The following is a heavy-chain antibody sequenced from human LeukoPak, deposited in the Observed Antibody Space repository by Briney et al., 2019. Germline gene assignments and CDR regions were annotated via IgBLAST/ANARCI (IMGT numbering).Heavy chain of an antibody. CDR1: GYTFTDYY. J-gene: IGHJ3*01. Sequence: ASVRVSCKASGYTFTDYYMHWVRQAPGQGLEWMGWIDPNSGVTNSAQKFQGRVTMTRDTSISTAYMELSRLTSDDAAMYYCARDGAFDFWGQGTMLTVSS. CDR2: IDPNSGVT. V-gene: IGHV1-2*02. CDR3: ARDGAFDF.